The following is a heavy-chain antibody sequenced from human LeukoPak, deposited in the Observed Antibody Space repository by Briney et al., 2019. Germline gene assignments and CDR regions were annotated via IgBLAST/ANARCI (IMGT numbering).Heavy chain of an antibody. D-gene: IGHD2-2*01. CDR2: IFHSGTT. Sequence: SETLSLTCAVSGGSISSNNWWSWVRQPPGKGLEWIGEIFHSGTTNYNPSLKSRVTISVDTSKNQFSLKLSSVTAADTAVYYCASTILRRNYYMDVWGKGTTVTISS. CDR3: ASTILRRNYYMDV. V-gene: IGHV4-4*02. CDR1: GGSISSNNW. J-gene: IGHJ6*03.